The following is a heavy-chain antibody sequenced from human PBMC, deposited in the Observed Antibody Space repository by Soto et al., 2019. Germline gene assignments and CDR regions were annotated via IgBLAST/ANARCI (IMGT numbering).Heavy chain of an antibody. J-gene: IGHJ5*02. V-gene: IGHV1-46*03. Sequence: ASVKVSCKASGYTFTSYYMHWVRQAPGQGLEWMGIINPSGGNTSYAQKFQGRVTMTRDTSTSTVYMELSSLRSEYTAVYYCARGFPGTTSWFDPWGQGTLVTVSS. CDR1: GYTFTSYY. CDR2: INPSGGNT. D-gene: IGHD1-7*01. CDR3: ARGFPGTTSWFDP.